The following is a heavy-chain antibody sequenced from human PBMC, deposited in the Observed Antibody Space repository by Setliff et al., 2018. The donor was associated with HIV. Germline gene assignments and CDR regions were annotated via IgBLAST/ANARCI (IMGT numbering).Heavy chain of an antibody. V-gene: IGHV4-39*01. CDR2: IYFSGST. CDR1: GGSISSSSHY. J-gene: IGHJ3*02. CDR3: ARPRYTYGTPPAFDI. Sequence: PSETLSLTCTVSGGSISSSSHYWGWIRQPPGKGLEWIGSIYFSGSTYYNPSLKSRVTISVDTSKNQFSLKLSSVTAADTAVYCCARPRYTYGTPPAFDIWGRGTVVTVSS. D-gene: IGHD5-18*01.